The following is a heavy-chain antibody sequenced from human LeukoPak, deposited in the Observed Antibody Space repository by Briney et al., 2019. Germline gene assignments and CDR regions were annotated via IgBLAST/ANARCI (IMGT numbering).Heavy chain of an antibody. V-gene: IGHV4-39*07. CDR3: ARETLSMITFGGVIVPGRFFDI. CDR1: GGSISSSSYY. J-gene: IGHJ3*02. CDR2: ISYSEST. Sequence: SETLSLTCTVSGGSISSSSYYWGWIRQPPGKGLEWIGSISYSESTYYNPSLKSRVTISEDTSKNQFSLKLSSVTAADTAVYYCARETLSMITFGGVIVPGRFFDIWGQGTMVTVSS. D-gene: IGHD3-16*02.